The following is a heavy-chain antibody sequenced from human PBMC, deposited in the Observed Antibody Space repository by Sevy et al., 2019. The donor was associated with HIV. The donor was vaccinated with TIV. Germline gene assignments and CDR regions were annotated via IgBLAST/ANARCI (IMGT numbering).Heavy chain of an antibody. Sequence: GGSLRLSCAASGFTFSSFAMTWVRQAPGNGLEWVSGISGSGDNTYYADSVKGRFTISRDNSKNTLYLQMNGLRAEDTAVYYCAKGITMMLLVLDAIDISGQGTMVTVSS. D-gene: IGHD3-22*01. V-gene: IGHV3-23*01. J-gene: IGHJ3*02. CDR2: ISGSGDNT. CDR3: AKGITMMLLVLDAIDI. CDR1: GFTFSSFA.